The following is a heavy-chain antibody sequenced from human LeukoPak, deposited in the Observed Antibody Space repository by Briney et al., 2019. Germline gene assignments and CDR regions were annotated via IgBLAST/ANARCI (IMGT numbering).Heavy chain of an antibody. Sequence: ASVKVSCKASGGTFSSYAISWVRQAPGQGLEWMGIINPSGGSTSYAQKFQGRVTMTRDTSTSTVYMELSSRRSEDTAVYYCARGEDGMDVWGQGTTVTVSS. D-gene: IGHD1-26*01. J-gene: IGHJ6*02. V-gene: IGHV1-46*01. CDR3: ARGEDGMDV. CDR1: GGTFSSYA. CDR2: INPSGGST.